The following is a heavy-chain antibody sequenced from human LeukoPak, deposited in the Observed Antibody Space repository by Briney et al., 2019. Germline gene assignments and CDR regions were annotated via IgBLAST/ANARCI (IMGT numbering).Heavy chain of an antibody. V-gene: IGHV5-51*01. CDR2: IYPGDSDT. CDR3: ARRGYDAEWFDP. Sequence: GESLKISCKASGYSFTSYGIGWVRQMPGKGLEWMGIIYPGDSDTRYNPSFQGQVTISADKSIGTAYLQWSSLKATDSAMYHCARRGYDAEWFDPWGQGTLVTVSS. J-gene: IGHJ5*02. D-gene: IGHD5-12*01. CDR1: GYSFTSYG.